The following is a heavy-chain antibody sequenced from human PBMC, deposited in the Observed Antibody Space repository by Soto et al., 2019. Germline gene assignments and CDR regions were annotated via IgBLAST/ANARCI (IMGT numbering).Heavy chain of an antibody. CDR2: IDPSDSYT. J-gene: IGHJ6*02. Sequence: GESLKISCKGSGYSFTSYWTSWVRQMPGKGLEWMGRIDPSDSYTNYSPSFQGHVTVSADKSISTAYLQWSSLKASDTAMYYCARLSRIAAAGTYYYGMDVWGQGTTVTVSS. CDR1: GYSFTSYW. CDR3: ARLSRIAAAGTYYYGMDV. V-gene: IGHV5-10-1*01. D-gene: IGHD6-13*01.